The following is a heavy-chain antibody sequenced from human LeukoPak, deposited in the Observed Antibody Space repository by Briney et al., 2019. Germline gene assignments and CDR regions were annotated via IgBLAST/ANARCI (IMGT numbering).Heavy chain of an antibody. CDR2: INAGNGNT. CDR1: GGTFSSYA. V-gene: IGHV1-3*01. J-gene: IGHJ4*02. Sequence: ASVNVSCKASGGTFSSYAISGVRQAPGQRLERMGWINAGNGNTKYSQKFQGRVTITRDTSADTAYMELSSLRSEDTAVYYCARLKYCTNGVCYAGFDYWGQGTLGTVSS. D-gene: IGHD2-8*01. CDR3: ARLKYCTNGVCYAGFDY.